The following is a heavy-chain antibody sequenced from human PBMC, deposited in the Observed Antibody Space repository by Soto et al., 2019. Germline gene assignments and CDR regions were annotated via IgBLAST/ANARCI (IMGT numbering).Heavy chain of an antibody. V-gene: IGHV1-18*01. Sequence: ASVKVSCKASGFTFSNYGITWLRQVPGQGLEWMGWISAYNGNTVHAQEYQGRLTMTTDTSTSTACMELRSVRPDDTAVSYGARDKGDCSDTSCPDFDYWGQATLVTVSS. CDR1: GFTFSNYG. J-gene: IGHJ4*02. D-gene: IGHD2-15*01. CDR2: ISAYNGNT. CDR3: ARDKGDCSDTSCPDFDY.